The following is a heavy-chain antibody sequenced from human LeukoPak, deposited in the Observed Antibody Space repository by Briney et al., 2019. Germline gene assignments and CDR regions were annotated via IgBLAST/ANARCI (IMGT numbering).Heavy chain of an antibody. CDR2: IYYSGST. D-gene: IGHD4-17*01. CDR3: ASLFSTTVYAFDI. J-gene: IGHJ3*02. Sequence: PSETLSLTCTVSGGSISSSSYYWGWIRQPPGKGLEWIGSIYYSGSTYYNPSLKSRVTISVDTSKNQVSLKLSSVTAADTAVYYCASLFSTTVYAFDIWGQGTMVTVSS. V-gene: IGHV4-39*01. CDR1: GGSISSSSYY.